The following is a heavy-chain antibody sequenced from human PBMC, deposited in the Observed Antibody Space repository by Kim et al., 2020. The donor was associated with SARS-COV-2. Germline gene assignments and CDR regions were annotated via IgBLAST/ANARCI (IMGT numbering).Heavy chain of an antibody. D-gene: IGHD2-2*01. Sequence: PGRVTITADESTSTAYMELSSLRSEDTAVYYCARVVVVPAAPLDPWFDPWGQGTLVTVSS. J-gene: IGHJ5*02. V-gene: IGHV1-69*01. CDR3: ARVVVVPAAPLDPWFDP.